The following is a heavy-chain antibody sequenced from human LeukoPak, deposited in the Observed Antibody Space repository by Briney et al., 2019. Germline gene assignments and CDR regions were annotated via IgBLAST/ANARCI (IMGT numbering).Heavy chain of an antibody. CDR1: GGSISSGDYY. Sequence: SETLSLTCTVSGGSISSGDYYWSWIRQPPGKGLEWIGYIYYSGSTYYNPSLKSRIIMSADTSKNQFSLKLSSLTAADTAVYYCARVGYTSSWYSAFDYWGQGTLVTVSS. CDR2: IYYSGST. CDR3: ARVGYTSSWYSAFDY. J-gene: IGHJ4*02. D-gene: IGHD6-13*01. V-gene: IGHV4-30-4*01.